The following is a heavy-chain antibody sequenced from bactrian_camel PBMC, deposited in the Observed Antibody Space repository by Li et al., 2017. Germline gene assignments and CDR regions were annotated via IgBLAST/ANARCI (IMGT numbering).Heavy chain of an antibody. V-gene: IGHV3S60*01. Sequence: HVQLVESGGGSVQAGGSLRLSCVASRVGGYCYYMGWFRQAPEKAHEGTSCLGWNGRTFHYADSVKGRFTVSRDNAKSTLYLQMNSLEPEDTAMYYCAAEITPGTTCGINIIQRLGRRGYQYIFNYWGQGTQVTVS. CDR3: AAEITPGTTCGINIIQRLGRRGYQYIFNY. CDR2: LGWNGRTF. J-gene: IGHJ4*01. D-gene: IGHD2*01. CDR1: RVGGYCYY.